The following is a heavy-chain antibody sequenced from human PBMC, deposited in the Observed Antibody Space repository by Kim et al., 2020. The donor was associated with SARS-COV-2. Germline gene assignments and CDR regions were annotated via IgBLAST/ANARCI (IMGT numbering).Heavy chain of an antibody. CDR1: GFTFSSYG. Sequence: LSLTCAASGFTFSSYGMHWVRQAPGKGLEGVAVIWYDGSNKYYADSVKGRFTISRDNSKNTLYLQMNSLRAEDTAVYYCARDTAPRYFDLWGRGTLV. D-gene: IGHD5-18*01. J-gene: IGHJ2*01. CDR2: IWYDGSNK. V-gene: IGHV3-33*01. CDR3: ARDTAPRYFDL.